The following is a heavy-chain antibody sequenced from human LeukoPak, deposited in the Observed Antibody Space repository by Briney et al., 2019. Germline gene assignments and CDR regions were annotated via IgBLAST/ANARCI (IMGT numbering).Heavy chain of an antibody. CDR2: ISYHGSNK. Sequence: PGGSLRLSCVASGFTFSSYGMHWVRQAPGKGLEWVAVISYHGSNKYYADSVKGRFTISRDNSKNTLYLQMNSLRAEDTAVYYCARDKYYDSWYYYYYMDVWGKGTTVTVSS. CDR1: GFTFSSYG. CDR3: ARDKYYDSWYYYYYMDV. V-gene: IGHV3-30*03. J-gene: IGHJ6*03. D-gene: IGHD3-22*01.